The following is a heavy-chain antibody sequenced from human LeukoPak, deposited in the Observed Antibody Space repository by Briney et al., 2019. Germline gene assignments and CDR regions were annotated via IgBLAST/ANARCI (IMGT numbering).Heavy chain of an antibody. Sequence: GGSLRLSCAASGFTFSSYDMPWVRQATGKGLEWVSAIGTAGDTYYPGSVKGRFTISRENAKNSLYLQMNSLRAGDTAVYYCARGDSSGTFDYWGQGTLVTVSS. V-gene: IGHV3-13*01. J-gene: IGHJ4*02. CDR2: IGTAGDT. CDR3: ARGDSSGTFDY. CDR1: GFTFSSYD. D-gene: IGHD3-22*01.